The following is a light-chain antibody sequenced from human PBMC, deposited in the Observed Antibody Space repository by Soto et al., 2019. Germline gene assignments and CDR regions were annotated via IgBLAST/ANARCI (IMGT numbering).Light chain of an antibody. CDR2: KAS. J-gene: IGKJ1*01. CDR1: QTISSW. V-gene: IGKV1-5*03. CDR3: QQSKSYS. Sequence: DIQLTKFPSTLSGSVGDRVTIICRARQTISSWVAWYQQKPGKAPKLLIYKASTLKSGVPSRCSGSGSGTEFTLTSSRLQPDDFATYYYQQSKSYSFGQGTKVDIK.